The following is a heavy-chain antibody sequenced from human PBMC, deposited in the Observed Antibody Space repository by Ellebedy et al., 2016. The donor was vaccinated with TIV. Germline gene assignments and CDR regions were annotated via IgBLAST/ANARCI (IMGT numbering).Heavy chain of an antibody. D-gene: IGHD6-19*01. CDR2: INHSGST. CDR1: GGSFSGYY. J-gene: IGHJ4*02. V-gene: IGHV4-34*01. CDR3: ARVGARWLAPGGY. Sequence: SETLSLTXAVYGGSFSGYYRSWIRQPPGKGLEWIGEINHSGSTNYNPSLKSRVTISVDTSKNQFSLKLSSVTAADTAVYYCARVGARWLAPGGYWGQGTLVTVSS.